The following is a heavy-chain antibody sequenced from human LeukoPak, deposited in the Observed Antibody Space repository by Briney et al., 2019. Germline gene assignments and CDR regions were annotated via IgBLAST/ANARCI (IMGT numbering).Heavy chain of an antibody. CDR1: GGSISSYY. D-gene: IGHD2-2*02. J-gene: IGHJ3*02. CDR2: IYTSGST. Sequence: SETLSLTCTVSGGSISSYYWSWIRQPAGKGLEWIGRIYTSGSTNYNPSLKSRVTISVDTSKNQFSLKLSSVTAADTAVYYCAREELCSSTSCYTGDAFDIWGQGTMVTVSS. CDR3: AREELCSSTSCYTGDAFDI. V-gene: IGHV4-4*07.